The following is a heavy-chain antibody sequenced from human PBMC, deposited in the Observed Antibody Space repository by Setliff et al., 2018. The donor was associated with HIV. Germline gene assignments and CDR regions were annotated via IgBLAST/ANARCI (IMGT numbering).Heavy chain of an antibody. CDR1: GFSFSDYY. CDR3: AREKGCDGGTCGKAFDV. Sequence: LRLSCAASGFSFSDYYMSWVRQAPGKGLEWLSYISSNSGSYTSYADSVKGRFTISRDNARNSLYLQMNSLRAEDTAVYFCAREKGCDGGTCGKAFDVWGQGAMVTVSS. D-gene: IGHD1-1*01. V-gene: IGHV3-11*06. CDR2: ISSNSGSYT. J-gene: IGHJ3*01.